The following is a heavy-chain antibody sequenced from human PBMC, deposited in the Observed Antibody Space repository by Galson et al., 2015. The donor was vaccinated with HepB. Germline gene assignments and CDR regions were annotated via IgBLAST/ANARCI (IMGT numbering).Heavy chain of an antibody. CDR2: ISAYNGNT. D-gene: IGHD3-22*01. CDR1: GYTFTSYG. J-gene: IGHJ4*02. Sequence: SVKVCCKASGYTFTSYGISWVRQAPGQGLEWMGWISAYNGNTNYAQKLQGRVTMTTDTSTSTAYMELRSLRSDDTAVYYCARGIRVGTMIVVVSGFDYWGQGTLVTVSS. V-gene: IGHV1-18*04. CDR3: ARGIRVGTMIVVVSGFDY.